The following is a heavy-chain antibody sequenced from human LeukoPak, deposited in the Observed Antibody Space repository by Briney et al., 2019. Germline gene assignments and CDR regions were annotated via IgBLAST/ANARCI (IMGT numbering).Heavy chain of an antibody. CDR3: ARHCSGSYPYPYYYYYGMDV. Sequence: SETLSLTCTVSGGSISSYYWSWIRQPPGKGLEWIGYIYYSGSTNYNPSLKSRVTISVDTSKNQFSLKLSSVTAADTAVYYCARHCSGSYPYPYYYYYGMDVWGQGTTVTVSS. J-gene: IGHJ6*02. CDR1: GGSISSYY. D-gene: IGHD1-26*01. CDR2: IYYSGST. V-gene: IGHV4-59*08.